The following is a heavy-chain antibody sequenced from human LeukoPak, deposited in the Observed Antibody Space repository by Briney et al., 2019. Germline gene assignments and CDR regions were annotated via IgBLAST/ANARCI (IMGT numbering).Heavy chain of an antibody. CDR1: GGSISSHY. V-gene: IGHV4-59*11. CDR2: IYYSAST. D-gene: IGHD6-13*01. J-gene: IGHJ5*02. CDR3: ARDRSSSFNWFDP. Sequence: SETLSLTCTVSGGSISSHYWSWIRQPPGKGLEWIGYIYYSASTNYNPSLKSRVTISVDTSKNQFTLKLSSVTAADTAVYYCARDRSSSFNWFDPWGQGTLVTVSS.